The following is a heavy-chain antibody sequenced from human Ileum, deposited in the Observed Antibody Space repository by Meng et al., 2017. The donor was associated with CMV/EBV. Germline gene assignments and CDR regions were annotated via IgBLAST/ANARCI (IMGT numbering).Heavy chain of an antibody. CDR3: AKGRGLYCSSTSCYLDGAFDI. Sequence: GESLKISCAASGFTFSSYGMHWVRQAPGKGLEWVAFIRYDGSNKYYADSVKGRFTISRDNYKNTLYVQMNSLRAEDTAVYYCAKGRGLYCSSTSCYLDGAFDIWGQGTMVTVSS. CDR2: IRYDGSNK. V-gene: IGHV3-30*02. D-gene: IGHD2-2*01. CDR1: GFTFSSYG. J-gene: IGHJ3*02.